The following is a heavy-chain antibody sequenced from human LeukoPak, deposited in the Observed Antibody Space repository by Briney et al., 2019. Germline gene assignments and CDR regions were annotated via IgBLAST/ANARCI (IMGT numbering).Heavy chain of an antibody. CDR2: INSDGSST. D-gene: IGHD6-19*01. Sequence: GGALRLSCAASGFTFSSYWMHWVRGAPGKGVVWVSRINSDGSSTSYADSVKGRFTISRDNAKNTLHLQMNSLRAEDTAVYYCAKEGSGWSFDIWGQGTMVTVSS. J-gene: IGHJ3*02. CDR1: GFTFSSYW. V-gene: IGHV3-74*01. CDR3: AKEGSGWSFDI.